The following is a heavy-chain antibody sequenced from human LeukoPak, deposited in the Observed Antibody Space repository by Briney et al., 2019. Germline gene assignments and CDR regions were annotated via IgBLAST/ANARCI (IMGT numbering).Heavy chain of an antibody. CDR3: ARGVAGSGSTPKY. D-gene: IGHD1-26*01. V-gene: IGHV4-34*01. CDR1: GGSFSGYY. CDR2: INHSGST. J-gene: IGHJ4*02. Sequence: SETLSLTCAVYGGSFSGYYWSWIRQPPGKGLEWIGEINHSGSTNYDPSLKSRVTISVDTSKNQFSLKLSSVTAADTAVYYCARGVAGSGSTPKYWGQGTLVTVSS.